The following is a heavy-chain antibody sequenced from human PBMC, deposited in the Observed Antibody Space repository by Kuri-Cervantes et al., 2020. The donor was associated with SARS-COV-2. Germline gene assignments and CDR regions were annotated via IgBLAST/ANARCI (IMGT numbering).Heavy chain of an antibody. CDR3: ARDRGGVALFDY. V-gene: IGHV3-66*02. D-gene: IGHD2-15*01. Sequence: GGSLRLSCAASGLIVDSNYMSWVRQAPGKGLEWVSVLYTGGTTFYADSVQGRFIISRDDSKNTLFLQMSSLTADDTAVYYCARDRGGVALFDYWGQGTLVTVSS. J-gene: IGHJ4*02. CDR1: GLIVDSNY. CDR2: LYTGGTT.